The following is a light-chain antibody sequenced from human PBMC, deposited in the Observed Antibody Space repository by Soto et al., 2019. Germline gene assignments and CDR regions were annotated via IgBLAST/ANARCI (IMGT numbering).Light chain of an antibody. V-gene: IGKV3-15*01. CDR1: QSVSSN. J-gene: IGKJ1*01. Sequence: EIVMTQSPDTLSVSPAEGASLXYRASQSVSSNLAWYQQKPGQAPRLLIYGASTRATGIPARFSGSGSGTEFTLTISSLQSEDFAVYYCQQYNNWWTFGQGTKVDNK. CDR2: GAS. CDR3: QQYNNWWT.